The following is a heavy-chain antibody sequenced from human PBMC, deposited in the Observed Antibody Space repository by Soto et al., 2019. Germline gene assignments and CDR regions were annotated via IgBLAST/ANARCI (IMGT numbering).Heavy chain of an antibody. CDR2: ISWNSGSI. Sequence: HPGGSLRLSCAASGFTFDDYAMHWVRQAPGKGLEWVSGISWNSGSIGYADSVKGRFTISRDNAKNSLYLQMNSLRAEDTALYYCAKDLRVDTAMATGGYYYYGMDVWGQGTTVTVSS. J-gene: IGHJ6*02. D-gene: IGHD5-18*01. CDR3: AKDLRVDTAMATGGYYYYGMDV. V-gene: IGHV3-9*01. CDR1: GFTFDDYA.